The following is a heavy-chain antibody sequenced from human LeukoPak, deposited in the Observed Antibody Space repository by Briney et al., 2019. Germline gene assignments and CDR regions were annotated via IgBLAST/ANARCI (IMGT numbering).Heavy chain of an antibody. J-gene: IGHJ4*02. CDR1: GESFSGYY. D-gene: IGHD3-9*01. V-gene: IGHV4-34*01. CDR2: INHSGNT. Sequence: PSETLSLTCAVYGESFSGYYWNWIRQSPGKGLEWIGEINHSGNTNYNPSLKSQLTISVDTSKNHFSLNLTSVTAADTAVYYCARLPSYGDILTGHPRLDYWGQGTLVTVSS. CDR3: ARLPSYGDILTGHPRLDY.